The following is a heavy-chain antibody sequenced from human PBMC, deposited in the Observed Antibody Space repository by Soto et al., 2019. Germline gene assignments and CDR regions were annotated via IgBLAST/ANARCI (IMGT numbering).Heavy chain of an antibody. Sequence: QVQLQQWGAGLVKPSETLSLTCGVFNGSLHGLIWSWIRQPPGKGLAWIGEINHYGTINYTPSLRSRLTISVDRSRNEISLKLRSVTAADTAVYYCATGGGLVASRMVPFYPWGQGTLVTVSS. CDR2: INHYGTI. J-gene: IGHJ5*02. D-gene: IGHD3-16*01. CDR1: NGSLHGLI. CDR3: ATGGGLVASRMVPFYP. V-gene: IGHV4-34*01.